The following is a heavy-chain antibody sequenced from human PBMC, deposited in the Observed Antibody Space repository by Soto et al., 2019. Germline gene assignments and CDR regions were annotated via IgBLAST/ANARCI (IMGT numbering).Heavy chain of an antibody. CDR3: ARDYSSYLPFDY. D-gene: IGHD4-4*01. Sequence: GGSLRLSCAASGFTFSSYWMHWVRQVPGKGLVWVSRINGGGSSTTYADSVKGRFTISRDNAKNTLYLQMNSLRAEDTAVYYCARDYSSYLPFDYWGQGTLVTVSS. V-gene: IGHV3-74*01. J-gene: IGHJ4*02. CDR2: INGGGSST. CDR1: GFTFSSYW.